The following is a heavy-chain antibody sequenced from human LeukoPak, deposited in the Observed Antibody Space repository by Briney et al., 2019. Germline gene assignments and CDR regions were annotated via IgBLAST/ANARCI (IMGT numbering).Heavy chain of an antibody. CDR1: GFTFSSYG. J-gene: IGHJ4*02. CDR3: ALNSGSGSYYYFDY. CDR2: ISYDGSNK. V-gene: IGHV3-30*03. D-gene: IGHD1-26*01. Sequence: GGSLRLSCAASGFTFSSYGMHWVRQAPGKGLEWGAVISYDGSNKYYADSVKGRFTISRDNSKNTLYLQMNSLRAEDTAVYYCALNSGSGSYYYFDYGGQGTLVTVSS.